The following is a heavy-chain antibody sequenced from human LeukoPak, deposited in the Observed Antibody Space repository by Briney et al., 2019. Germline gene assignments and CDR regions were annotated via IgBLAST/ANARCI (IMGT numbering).Heavy chain of an antibody. CDR2: INPNSGGT. J-gene: IGHJ6*02. D-gene: IGHD3-3*01. CDR1: GYTFTGYY. CDR3: ARDYYDFWSGYPFWYYGMDV. V-gene: IGHV1-2*02. Sequence: ASVKVSCKASGYTFTGYYMHWVRQAPGQGREWMGWINPNSGGTNYAQKFQGRVTMTRDTSISTAYMELSRLRSDDTAVYYCARDYYDFWSGYPFWYYGMDVWGQGTTVTVSS.